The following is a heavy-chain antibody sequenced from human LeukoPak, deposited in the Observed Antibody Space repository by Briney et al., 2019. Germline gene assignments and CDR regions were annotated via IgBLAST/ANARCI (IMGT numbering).Heavy chain of an antibody. J-gene: IGHJ4*02. CDR2: IYTSGST. Sequence: SETLSLTCTVSGGSISSGSYYWSWIRQPAGKGLEWIGRIYTSGSTNYNPSLKSRVTISVDTSKNQFSLKLSSVTAADTAVYYCARGWAPLGYWGQGTLVTVSS. V-gene: IGHV4-61*02. D-gene: IGHD3-16*01. CDR3: ARGWAPLGY. CDR1: GGSISSGSYY.